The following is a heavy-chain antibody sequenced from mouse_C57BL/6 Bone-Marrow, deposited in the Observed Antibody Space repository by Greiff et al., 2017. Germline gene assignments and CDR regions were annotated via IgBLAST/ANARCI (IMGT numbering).Heavy chain of an antibody. J-gene: IGHJ3*01. CDR1: GYTFTSYW. CDR3: TRYPYGSRGGFAY. D-gene: IGHD1-1*01. CDR2: IYPGNSDT. Sequence: EVMLVESGTVLARPGASVKMSCKTSGYTFTSYWMHWVKQRPGQGLEWIGAIYPGNSDTSYNQKFKGKAKLTAVTSASTAYMELSSLTNEDSAVYYCTRYPYGSRGGFAYWGQGTLVTVSA. V-gene: IGHV1-5*01.